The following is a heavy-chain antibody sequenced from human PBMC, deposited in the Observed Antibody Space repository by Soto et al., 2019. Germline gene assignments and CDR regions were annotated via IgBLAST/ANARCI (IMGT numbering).Heavy chain of an antibody. CDR3: ARVMVRVAMARYYYGMDV. D-gene: IGHD3-10*01. CDR2: MNPNSGNT. CDR1: GYTFTSYD. Sequence: DSVKVSCKASGYTFTSYDINWVRQATGQGREWMGWMNPNSGNTGYAQKFQGRVTMTRKTSTSTAYMELSTQRSGDTAGYYCARVMVRVAMARYYYGMDVWGQGTTVT. V-gene: IGHV1-8*01. J-gene: IGHJ6*02.